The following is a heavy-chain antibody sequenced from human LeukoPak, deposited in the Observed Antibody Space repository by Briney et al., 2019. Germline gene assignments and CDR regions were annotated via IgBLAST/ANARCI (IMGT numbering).Heavy chain of an antibody. D-gene: IGHD1-1*01. J-gene: IGHJ4*02. CDR3: AIWTSGNF. V-gene: IGHV3-7*01. CDR1: GFTFNGAW. CDR2: LDPSGSQK. Sequence: FTSSASGFTFNGAWLNWVRQAPGKGLEWVANLDPSGSQKRYVDSVKGRFTISKDNPGTSLYLEMNSLRAEDTAIYYCAIWTSGNFWGRGTLVTVSS.